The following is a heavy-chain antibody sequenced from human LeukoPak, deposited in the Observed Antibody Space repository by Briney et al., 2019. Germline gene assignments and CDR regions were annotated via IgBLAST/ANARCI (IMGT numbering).Heavy chain of an antibody. J-gene: IGHJ6*04. V-gene: IGHV4-61*01. Sequence: SETLSLTCSVSGGSVSSGRNYWGWIRLPPGKGLVWIGYIYYTGSTNYNPSLKIRATISVDMSKNQFSLKLTSVTAADTAVYYCAREGTLTGYYDDDFYYYGMDVWGKGTTVIVSS. CDR1: GGSVSSGRNY. CDR2: IYYTGST. D-gene: IGHD3-9*01. CDR3: AREGTLTGYYDDDFYYYGMDV.